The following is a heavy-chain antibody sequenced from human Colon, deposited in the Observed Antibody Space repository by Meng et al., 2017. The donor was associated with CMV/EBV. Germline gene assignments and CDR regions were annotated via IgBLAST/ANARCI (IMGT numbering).Heavy chain of an antibody. J-gene: IGHJ3*01. CDR2: ISSTGMTI. CDR3: ARDVFRGEAFDV. D-gene: IGHD3-3*01. Sequence: GGSLRLSCAASGFSFNYYEMNWVRQAPGKGLEWVSYISSTGMTIQYAESVKGRFTISRDNAKNSLYLQMNGLRAEDTAVYYCARDVFRGEAFDVWGQGTMVTVSS. CDR1: GFSFNYYE. V-gene: IGHV3-48*03.